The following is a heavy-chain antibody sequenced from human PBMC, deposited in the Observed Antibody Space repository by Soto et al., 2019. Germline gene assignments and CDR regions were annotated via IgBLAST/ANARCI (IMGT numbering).Heavy chain of an antibody. CDR1: GFTFSSYS. D-gene: IGHD1-7*01. V-gene: IGHV3-21*01. Sequence: PGGSLRLSCAASGFTFSSYSMNWVRQAPGKGLEWVSSISSSSSYIYYADSVKGRFTISRDNAKNSLYLQMNSLRAEDTAVYYCAADRPGTRDPSYYGMDVWGQGTTVTVSS. J-gene: IGHJ6*02. CDR3: AADRPGTRDPSYYGMDV. CDR2: ISSSSSYI.